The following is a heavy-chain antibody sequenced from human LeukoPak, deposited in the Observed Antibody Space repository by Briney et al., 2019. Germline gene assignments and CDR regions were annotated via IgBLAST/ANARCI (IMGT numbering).Heavy chain of an antibody. Sequence: PSETLSLTCTVSGGSISSYYWSWIRQPPGKGLEWIGYIYYSGSTNYNPSLKSRVTISVDTSKNQFSLKLSSMTAADTAVYYCARVDPDSSSTLEVFDYWGQGILVTVSS. CDR2: IYYSGST. J-gene: IGHJ4*02. CDR1: GGSISSYY. D-gene: IGHD6-6*01. V-gene: IGHV4-59*01. CDR3: ARVDPDSSSTLEVFDY.